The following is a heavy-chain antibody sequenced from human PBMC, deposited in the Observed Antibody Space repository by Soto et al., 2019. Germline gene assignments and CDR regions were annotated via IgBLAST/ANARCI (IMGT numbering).Heavy chain of an antibody. D-gene: IGHD2-21*02. J-gene: IGHJ3*02. V-gene: IGHV3-23*01. CDR2: ISGSGGST. CDR3: AKDLTVSHVGAYDI. Sequence: GGSLRLSCAASGVRFSTYTMSWVRRAPGKGLEWVSAISGSGGSTYYADSVKGRFTISRDNSKNTLYLQMNSLRAEDTAVYYCAKDLTVSHVGAYDIWGKGTMVTVS. CDR1: GVRFSTYT.